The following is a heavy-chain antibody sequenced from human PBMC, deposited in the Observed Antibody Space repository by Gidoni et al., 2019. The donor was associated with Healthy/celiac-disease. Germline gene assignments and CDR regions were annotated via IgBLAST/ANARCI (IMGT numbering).Heavy chain of an antibody. Sequence: EVQLVESGGGLVQPGRSLRLSCAASGFTFDDYAMHWVRQAPGKGLEWVSGISWNSGSIGYADSVKGRFTISRDNAKNSLYLQMNSLRAEDTALYYCAKDSGWELLGWFDPWGQGTLVTVSS. D-gene: IGHD1-26*01. CDR2: ISWNSGSI. V-gene: IGHV3-9*01. CDR3: AKDSGWELLGWFDP. CDR1: GFTFDDYA. J-gene: IGHJ5*02.